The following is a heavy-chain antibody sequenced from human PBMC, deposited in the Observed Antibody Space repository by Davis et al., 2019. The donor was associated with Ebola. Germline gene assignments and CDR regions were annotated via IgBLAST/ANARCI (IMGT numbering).Heavy chain of an antibody. CDR3: ARDPVVTPFDY. Sequence: ASVQVSCKASGYTFTSYGISWVRQAPGQGLEWMGWISAYNGTTNYAQKLQGRVTMTTDTSTSTAYMELRSLRSDDTAVYYCARDPVVTPFDYWGQGTLVTVSS. D-gene: IGHD4-23*01. CDR1: GYTFTSYG. CDR2: ISAYNGTT. V-gene: IGHV1-18*01. J-gene: IGHJ4*02.